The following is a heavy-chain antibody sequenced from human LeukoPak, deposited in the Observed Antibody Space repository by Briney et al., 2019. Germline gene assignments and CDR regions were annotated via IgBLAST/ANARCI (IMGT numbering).Heavy chain of an antibody. V-gene: IGHV4-59*08. Sequence: PSETLSLTCSVSGDSVTSYYWGWIRQPPGKGLEWIGYVSYDGTTNYTPSLRSRVIMAVDTAKNHISLRLTSLSAADTAVYYCARLDCTGDGCYNHWGQGILVTVSS. J-gene: IGHJ4*02. CDR2: VSYDGTT. D-gene: IGHD2-8*02. CDR1: GDSVTSYY. CDR3: ARLDCTGDGCYNH.